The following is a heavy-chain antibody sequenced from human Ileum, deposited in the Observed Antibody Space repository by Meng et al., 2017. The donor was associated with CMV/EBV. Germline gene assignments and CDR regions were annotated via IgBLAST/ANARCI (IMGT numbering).Heavy chain of an antibody. V-gene: IGHV1-2*02. CDR2: IIPNSGTT. CDR1: GYTFTGNY. J-gene: IGHJ3*02. Sequence: HVQWVQSGAEVHKPGASMKVSCEASGYTFTGNYIHWLRQAPGQGLEWMGWIIPNSGTTNYAQKFQGRVSMTRDTSTSTAYVELYSLTSDDTAMYFCARDRGTPYDAFDIWGQGTMVTVSS. D-gene: IGHD3-16*01. CDR3: ARDRGTPYDAFDI.